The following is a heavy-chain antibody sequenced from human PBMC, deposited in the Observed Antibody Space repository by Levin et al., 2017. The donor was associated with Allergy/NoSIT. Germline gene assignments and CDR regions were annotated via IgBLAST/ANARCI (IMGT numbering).Heavy chain of an antibody. D-gene: IGHD7-27*01. CDR2: ITRSGAGT. V-gene: IGHV3-23*01. Sequence: GESLKISCAASGFTFSSYTMSWVRQAPGKGLEWVSAITRSGAGTYYADSVKGRFTISRDNSKNTLYLQMNSLRAGDTAVYYCAKDAPTGDSDWYFDLWGRGTLVTVSS. CDR1: GFTFSSYT. CDR3: AKDAPTGDSDWYFDL. J-gene: IGHJ2*01.